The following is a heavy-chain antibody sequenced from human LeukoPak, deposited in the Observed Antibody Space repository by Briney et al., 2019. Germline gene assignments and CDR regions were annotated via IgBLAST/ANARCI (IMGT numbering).Heavy chain of an antibody. CDR2: IYYSGST. CDR1: GGSISSGGYY. CDR3: AREEAGYSYGPFDY. V-gene: IGHV4-31*03. Sequence: PSQTLSLTCTVSGGSISSGGYYWSWIRQHPGKGLEWIGYIYYSGSTYYNPSLKSRVTISVDTSKNQFSLELSSVTAADTAVYYCAREEAGYSYGPFDYWGQGTLVTVSS. D-gene: IGHD5-18*01. J-gene: IGHJ4*02.